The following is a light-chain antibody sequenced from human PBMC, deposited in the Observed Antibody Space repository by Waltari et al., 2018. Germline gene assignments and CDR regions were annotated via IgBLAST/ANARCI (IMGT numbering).Light chain of an antibody. V-gene: IGLV3-21*04. CDR1: NIESQS. Sequence: YVLSQPPSVSVAPGQTAIIPCGGPNIESQSVHWYQQKAGQAPVMVMFYDSDRPSAIPDRFSGSNSGNTATLTITRVEAGDEADYFCQVWDSSSDPPYVFGPGTTVTVL. J-gene: IGLJ1*01. CDR2: YDS. CDR3: QVWDSSSDPPYV.